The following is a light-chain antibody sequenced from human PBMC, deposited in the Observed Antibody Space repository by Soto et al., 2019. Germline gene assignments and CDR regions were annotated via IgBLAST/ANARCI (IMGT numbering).Light chain of an antibody. CDR1: SSDVGGYNY. Sequence: QSALTQPASVSGYPGQSITISCPGTSSDVGGYNYVSWYQQHPGKAPKLMIYEVSNRPSGVSNRFSGSKSGNTASLTISGLQAEDEADYYCSSYTSSSTRVFGGGTKLTVL. CDR3: SSYTSSSTRV. V-gene: IGLV2-14*01. J-gene: IGLJ3*02. CDR2: EVS.